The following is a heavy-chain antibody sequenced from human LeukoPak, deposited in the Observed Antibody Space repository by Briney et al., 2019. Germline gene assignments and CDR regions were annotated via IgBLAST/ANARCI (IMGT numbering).Heavy chain of an antibody. CDR2: IHYSGST. D-gene: IGHD4-17*01. CDR1: GGSISSGGYY. J-gene: IGHJ2*01. V-gene: IGHV4-30-4*01. Sequence: PSETLSLTCTVSGGSISSGGYYWSWIRQHPGKGLEWIGFIHYSGSTYYNPSLKSRVIISVDTSKNQFSLKVSSVTAADTAVYSCARAKTVTTSYFDLWGRGTLVTVSS. CDR3: ARAKTVTTSYFDL.